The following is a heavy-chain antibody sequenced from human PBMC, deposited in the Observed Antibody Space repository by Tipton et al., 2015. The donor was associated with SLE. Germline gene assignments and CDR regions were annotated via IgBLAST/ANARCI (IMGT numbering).Heavy chain of an antibody. CDR3: AREEMATLDH. CDR2: INPNSGGT. Sequence: QLVQSGAEVKKPGASVKVSCKASGYTFTSPYIHWVRQAPGQGLEWMGWINPNSGGTHYAQKFQGRVTMTRDTSISTAYMYLRSLTSDDTAVYFCAREEMATLDHWGPGTPVTVSS. D-gene: IGHD5-24*01. V-gene: IGHV1-2*02. J-gene: IGHJ4*02. CDR1: GYTFTSPY.